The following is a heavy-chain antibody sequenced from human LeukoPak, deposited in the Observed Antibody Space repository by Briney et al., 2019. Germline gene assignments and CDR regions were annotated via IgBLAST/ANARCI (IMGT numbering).Heavy chain of an antibody. V-gene: IGHV3-33*08. CDR2: IWYDGSNK. Sequence: GGSLRLSCAASGFTFSSYAMHWVRQAPGKGLEWVAVIWYDGSNKYYADSVKGRFTISRDNSKNTLYLQMNSLRAEDTAVYYCARASWFDAFDIWGQGTMVTVSS. J-gene: IGHJ3*02. D-gene: IGHD3-22*01. CDR3: ARASWFDAFDI. CDR1: GFTFSSYA.